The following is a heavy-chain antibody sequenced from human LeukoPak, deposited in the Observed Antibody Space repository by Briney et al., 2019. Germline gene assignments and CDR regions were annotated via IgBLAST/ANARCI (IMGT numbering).Heavy chain of an antibody. CDR2: IDNDGSST. CDR3: AKDIGIAAASGFDY. V-gene: IGHV3-74*01. J-gene: IGHJ4*02. Sequence: GGSLRLSCAASGFSFNNYWMHWVRQAPGKGLEWVSRIDNDGSSTRYADSVTGRFTISRDIAKNTLYLQMNSLRADDTAVYYCAKDIGIAAASGFDYWGQGTLVTVSS. CDR1: GFSFNNYW. D-gene: IGHD6-13*01.